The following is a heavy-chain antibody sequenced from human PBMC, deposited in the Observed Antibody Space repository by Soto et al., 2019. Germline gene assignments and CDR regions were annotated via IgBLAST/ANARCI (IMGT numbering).Heavy chain of an antibody. CDR2: IYYSGST. J-gene: IGHJ5*02. D-gene: IGHD3-3*01. V-gene: IGHV4-39*01. CDR1: GGSISSSSYY. Sequence: SETLSLTCTVSGGSISSSSYYWGWIRQPPGKGLEWIGSIYYSGSTYYNPSLKSRVTISVDTSKNQFSLKLSSVTAADTAVYYCARRVDFWSVGRIWFDPWGQGTLVTVSS. CDR3: ARRVDFWSVGRIWFDP.